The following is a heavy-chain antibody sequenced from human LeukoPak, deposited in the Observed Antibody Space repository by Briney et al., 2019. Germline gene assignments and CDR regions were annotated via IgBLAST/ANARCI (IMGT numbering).Heavy chain of an antibody. CDR3: AKQAVAGLNWFDP. V-gene: IGHV3-11*04. CDR1: GFTFSDYY. CDR2: ISSSGSTI. D-gene: IGHD6-19*01. J-gene: IGHJ5*02. Sequence: GGSLRLSCAASGFTFSDYYMSWIRQAPGKGLEWVSYISSSGSTIYYADSVKGRFTISRDNSKNTLYLQVNSLRAEDTAVYYCAKQAVAGLNWFDPWGQGTLVTASS.